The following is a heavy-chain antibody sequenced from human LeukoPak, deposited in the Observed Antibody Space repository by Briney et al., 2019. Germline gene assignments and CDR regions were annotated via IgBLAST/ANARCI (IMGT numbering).Heavy chain of an antibody. CDR2: IYKAGDP. CDR3: ARGLVYYDSRGHYLAERPYFDY. V-gene: IGHV3-53*01. J-gene: IGHJ4*02. CDR1: GFTVSTNY. Sequence: GGSLRLSCAASGFTVSTNYMTWVRQAPGKGLEWVSVIYKAGDPYNADSVKGRFSISRDNRKNMLYLQMNSLRAEDTAVYYCARGLVYYDSRGHYLAERPYFDYWGQGTLVTVSS. D-gene: IGHD3-22*01.